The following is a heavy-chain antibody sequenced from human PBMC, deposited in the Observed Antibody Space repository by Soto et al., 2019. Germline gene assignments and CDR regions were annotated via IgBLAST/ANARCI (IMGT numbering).Heavy chain of an antibody. CDR2: IKQDGSEK. D-gene: IGHD6-19*01. V-gene: IGHV3-7*01. CDR3: ARKIAVAGTNWFDP. J-gene: IGHJ5*02. CDR1: GFTFSNYW. Sequence: GGSLRLSCAASGFTFSNYWMSWVRQAPGKGLEWVANIKQDGSEKYNVDSVKGRFTISRDNAKNSLYLQMNSLRAEDTAVYYCARKIAVAGTNWFDPWGKGTLVTVSS.